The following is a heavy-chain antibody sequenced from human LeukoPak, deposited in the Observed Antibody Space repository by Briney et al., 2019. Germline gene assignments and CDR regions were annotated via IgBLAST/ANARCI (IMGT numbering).Heavy chain of an antibody. V-gene: IGHV1-69*06. CDR2: IIPLLGTA. J-gene: IGHJ3*01. CDR1: GGAFSRFG. D-gene: IGHD5-24*01. CDR3: ARGLQENLAWLQAFSAFDF. Sequence: ASVKVSCKASGGAFSRFGLSWVRQAPGQGLEWIGGIIPLLGTANYAQKLQGRVTITADRSTSTAYMELRSLRSDDTAVYYCARGLQENLAWLQAFSAFDFWGQGTMVTVSS.